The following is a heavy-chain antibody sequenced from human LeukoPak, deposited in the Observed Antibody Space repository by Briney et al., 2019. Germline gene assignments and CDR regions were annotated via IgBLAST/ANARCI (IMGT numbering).Heavy chain of an antibody. Sequence: SETLSLTCTISTDSTTTYYWNWIRQPPGRGLQWIGYVYYTGSTIYDPSLNSRVTISLDTSKRQFSLKLNSVTAADTAVYYCARRVVVTPTSLDAFDIWSQGTMVTVSS. CDR2: VYYTGST. J-gene: IGHJ3*02. V-gene: IGHV4-59*08. D-gene: IGHD2-21*02. CDR3: ARRVVVTPTSLDAFDI. CDR1: TDSTTTYY.